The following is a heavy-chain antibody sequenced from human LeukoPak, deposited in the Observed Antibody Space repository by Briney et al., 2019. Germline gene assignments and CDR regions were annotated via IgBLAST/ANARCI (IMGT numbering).Heavy chain of an antibody. V-gene: IGHV3-21*01. CDR1: GFTFSSYS. J-gene: IGHJ4*02. CDR2: ISSSSSYI. CDR3: ALSRGGYAFDY. D-gene: IGHD5-18*01. Sequence: GESLRLSCAASGFTFSSYSMNWVRQAPGKGLEWVSSISSSSSYIYYADSVKGRFTISRDNAKNSLYLQMNSLRAEDTAVYYCALSRGGYAFDYWGPGTLVTVSS.